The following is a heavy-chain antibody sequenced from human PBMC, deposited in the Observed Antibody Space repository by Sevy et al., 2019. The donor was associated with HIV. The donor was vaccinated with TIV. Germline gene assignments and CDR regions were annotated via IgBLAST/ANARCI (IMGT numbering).Heavy chain of an antibody. V-gene: IGHV1-18*01. Sequence: ASVKVSCKASGYTFTSYGISWVRQAPGQGLEWMGWISAYNGNTNYAQKLQDRVTMTTDTSMSTAYMELTSLRSDDTAVYYWARTSIAGAGAEYFQHWGQGTLVTVSS. CDR2: ISAYNGNT. J-gene: IGHJ1*01. D-gene: IGHD6-19*01. CDR3: ARTSIAGAGAEYFQH. CDR1: GYTFTSYG.